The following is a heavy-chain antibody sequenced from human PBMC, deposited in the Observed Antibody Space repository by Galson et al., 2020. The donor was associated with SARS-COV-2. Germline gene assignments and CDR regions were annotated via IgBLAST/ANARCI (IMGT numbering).Heavy chain of an antibody. CDR1: GLTFSDST. V-gene: IGHV3-73*01. D-gene: IGHD1-1*01. CDR3: TRVPPWTRSFWDAFGI. J-gene: IGHJ3*02. Sequence: GGSLRLSCPASGLTFSDSTIHWVRQASGKGLEWVGRIESKSNTYTTVYAASVKGRFTISRDDSRYTAFLQMSSLKTEDTAVYYCTRVPPWTRSFWDAFGIWGRGAMVTVSS. CDR2: IESKSNTYTT.